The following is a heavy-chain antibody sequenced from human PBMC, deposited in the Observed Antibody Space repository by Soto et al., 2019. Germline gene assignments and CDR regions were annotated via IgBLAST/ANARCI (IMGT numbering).Heavy chain of an antibody. CDR1: GYTFTSYG. J-gene: IGHJ6*03. D-gene: IGHD4-17*01. Sequence: ASVKVSCKASGYTFTSYGISWVRQAPGQGLEWMGWISAYNGNTNYAQKLQGRVTMTTDTSTSTAYMELRSLRSDDTAVYYRARTDDYGDYGYYYYYMDVWGKGTTVTVSS. CDR3: ARTDDYGDYGYYYYYMDV. V-gene: IGHV1-18*01. CDR2: ISAYNGNT.